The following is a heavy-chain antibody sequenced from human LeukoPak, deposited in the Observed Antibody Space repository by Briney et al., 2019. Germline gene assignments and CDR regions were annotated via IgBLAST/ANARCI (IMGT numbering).Heavy chain of an antibody. CDR1: GFTFTGYY. CDR3: ARVDKQQLVRENY. D-gene: IGHD6-13*01. Sequence: ASVKVSCKASGFTFTGYYFHWVRQAPGQGLEWVGWINPNNVGTNYAQKFQGRVTITRDTSISTAYMEMSSLRSDDTAVYYCARVDKQQLVRENYWGQGTLVTVSS. J-gene: IGHJ4*02. CDR2: INPNNVGT. V-gene: IGHV1-2*02.